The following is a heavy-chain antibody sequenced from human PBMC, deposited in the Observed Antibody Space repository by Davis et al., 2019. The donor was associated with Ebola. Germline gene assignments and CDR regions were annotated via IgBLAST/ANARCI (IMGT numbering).Heavy chain of an antibody. V-gene: IGHV3-30-3*01. CDR2: ISYDGSNK. CDR1: GFTFSSYA. CDR3: AKDMWELLILDY. J-gene: IGHJ4*02. D-gene: IGHD1-26*01. Sequence: GESLKISCAASGFTFSSYAMHWVRQAPGKGLEWVAVISYDGSNKYYADSVKGRFTISRDNSKNTLYLQMNSLRTEDTALYYCAKDMWELLILDYWGQGTLVTVSS.